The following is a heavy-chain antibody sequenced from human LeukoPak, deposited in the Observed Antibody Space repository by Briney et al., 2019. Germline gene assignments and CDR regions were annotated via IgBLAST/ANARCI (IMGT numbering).Heavy chain of an antibody. D-gene: IGHD5-18*01. CDR3: ARRGSGYSYGITHFDY. Sequence: SETLSLTCTVSGGSISSSSYYWGWIRQPPGKGLEWIGSIYYSGSTYYNPSLKSRVTISVDTSKNQFSLKLSSVTAADTAVYYCARRGSGYSYGITHFDYWGQGTLVIVSS. V-gene: IGHV4-39*01. CDR1: GGSISSSSYY. CDR2: IYYSGST. J-gene: IGHJ4*02.